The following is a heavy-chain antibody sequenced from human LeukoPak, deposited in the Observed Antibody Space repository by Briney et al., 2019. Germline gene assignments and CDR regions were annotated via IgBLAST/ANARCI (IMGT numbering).Heavy chain of an antibody. Sequence: PGGSLRLSCAASGFTVSSNYMSWVRQAPGKGLEWVSVIYGVDGTSYADSVKGRFTISRDNSKNTVYLQMNSLRAEDTAVYYCASDLIYWGQGTLVTVSS. V-gene: IGHV3-53*05. CDR1: GFTVSSNY. CDR3: ASDLIY. J-gene: IGHJ4*02. CDR2: IYGVDGT.